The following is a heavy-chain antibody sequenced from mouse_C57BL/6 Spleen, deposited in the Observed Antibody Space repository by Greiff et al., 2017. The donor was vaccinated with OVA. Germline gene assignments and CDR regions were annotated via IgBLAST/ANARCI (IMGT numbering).Heavy chain of an antibody. Sequence: EVKVVESGGGLVKPGGSLKLSCAASVFTFSSYAMSWVRQTPEKRLEWVATISDGGSYTYYPDNVKGRFTISRDNAKNNLYLQMSHLKSEDTAMYYCARERYYGSRYFDVWGTGTTVTVSS. CDR2: ISDGGSYT. CDR3: ARERYYGSRYFDV. V-gene: IGHV5-4*01. J-gene: IGHJ1*03. D-gene: IGHD1-1*01. CDR1: VFTFSSYA.